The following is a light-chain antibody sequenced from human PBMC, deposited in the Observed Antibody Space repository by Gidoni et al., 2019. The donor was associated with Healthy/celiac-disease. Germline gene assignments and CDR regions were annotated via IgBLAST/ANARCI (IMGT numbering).Light chain of an antibody. CDR2: EGS. J-gene: IGLJ2*01. Sequence: QSARTQPAPVSGSLAQSITLSCTGTSSDVGSYNLVSWYQQHPGKAPKLMIYEGSKRPSGVSSRFSGSKSGNTASLTISGLQAEDEADYYCCSYAGSSTFEVFGGGTKLTVL. CDR1: SSDVGSYNL. CDR3: CSYAGSSTFEV. V-gene: IGLV2-23*03.